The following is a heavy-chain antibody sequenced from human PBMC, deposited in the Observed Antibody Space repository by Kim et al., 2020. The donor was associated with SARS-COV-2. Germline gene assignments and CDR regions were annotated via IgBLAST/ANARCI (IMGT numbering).Heavy chain of an antibody. CDR3: ARGWGDYYDSSGYYRY. Sequence: ASVKVSCKASGYTFTSYYMHWVRQAPGQGLEWMGIINPSGGSTSYAQKFQGRVTMTRDTSTSTVYMELSSLRSEDTAVYYCARGWGDYYDSSGYYRYWGQGTLVTVSS. V-gene: IGHV1-46*01. J-gene: IGHJ4*02. CDR2: INPSGGST. CDR1: GYTFTSYY. D-gene: IGHD3-22*01.